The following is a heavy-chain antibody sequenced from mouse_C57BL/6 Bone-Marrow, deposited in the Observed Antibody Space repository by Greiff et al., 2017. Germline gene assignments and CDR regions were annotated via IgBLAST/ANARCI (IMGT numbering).Heavy chain of an antibody. CDR2: IDPEDGDT. V-gene: IGHV14-2*01. J-gene: IGHJ4*01. D-gene: IGHD1-1*01. Sequence: VHVKQSGAELVKPGASVKLSCTASGFNIKDYYMHWVKQRPEQGLEWIGRIDPEDGDTKYAPKFQGKATITADTSSNTAYLQLSSLTSEDTAVYYCARGSVYGSSLDAMDYWGQGTSVTVSS. CDR1: GFNIKDYY. CDR3: ARGSVYGSSLDAMDY.